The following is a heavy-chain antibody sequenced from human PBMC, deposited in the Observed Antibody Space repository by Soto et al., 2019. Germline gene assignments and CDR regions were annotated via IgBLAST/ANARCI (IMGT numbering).Heavy chain of an antibody. D-gene: IGHD4-17*01. Sequence: SETLSLTCTVSGGSISSSSYYWGWIRQPPGKGLEWIGSIYYSGSTYYNPSLKSRVTISVDTSKNQFSLKLSSVTAADTAVYYCGGEDYGDLSYFDYWGQGTLVTVSS. V-gene: IGHV4-39*01. CDR1: GGSISSSSYY. CDR2: IYYSGST. CDR3: GGEDYGDLSYFDY. J-gene: IGHJ4*02.